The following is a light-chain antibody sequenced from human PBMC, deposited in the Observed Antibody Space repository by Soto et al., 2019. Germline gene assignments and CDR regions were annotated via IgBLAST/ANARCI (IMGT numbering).Light chain of an antibody. J-gene: IGKJ1*01. CDR3: QQYISYRA. V-gene: IGKV1-5*03. CDR2: KAS. CDR1: QSIDTW. Sequence: DIAMTQSPSPLSASDGDTVTVTCRASQSIDTWLAWHQQKPGRAPKLLISKASILESGVPSRFSGSASGTDFNLTINGLQPDDFAIYYCQQYISYRAFGQGTKVDIK.